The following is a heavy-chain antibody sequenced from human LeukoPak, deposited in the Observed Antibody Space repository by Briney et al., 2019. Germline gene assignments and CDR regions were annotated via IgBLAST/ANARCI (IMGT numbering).Heavy chain of an antibody. Sequence: QTGGSLRLSCVASGFSFTKYWMTWVRQAPGKGLEWVARLHPDGSERNYVGSVEGRFTVFGDNAKSSLFLQMHSLRVEDTAVYYCARGGYSFDYLGQGTLVTVPS. J-gene: IGHJ4*02. CDR2: LHPDGSER. V-gene: IGHV3-7*01. CDR3: ARGGYSFDY. D-gene: IGHD5-12*01. CDR1: GFSFTKYW.